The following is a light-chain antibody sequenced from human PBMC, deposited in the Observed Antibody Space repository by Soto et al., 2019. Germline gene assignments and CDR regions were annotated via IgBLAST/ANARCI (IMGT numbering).Light chain of an antibody. CDR2: DVS. CDR3: SSYTSSSTLVV. Sequence: QSVLTQPASVSGSPGQSITVSCTGTSSDIGGYNYVSWYQQYPGEAPKVIIYDVSDRPSGVSNRFSGSKSGNTASLTISGLQTEDEADYYCSSYTSSSTLVVFGTGTKLTGL. J-gene: IGLJ1*01. CDR1: SSDIGGYNY. V-gene: IGLV2-14*03.